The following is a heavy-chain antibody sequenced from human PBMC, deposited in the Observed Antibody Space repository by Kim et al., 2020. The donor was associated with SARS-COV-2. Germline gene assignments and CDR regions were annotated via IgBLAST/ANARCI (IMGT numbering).Heavy chain of an antibody. Sequence: YYNPSLKSRVTISVDTSKNQFSLKLSSVTAADTAVYYCARDSSGYYFDYWGQGTLVTVSS. D-gene: IGHD3-22*01. J-gene: IGHJ4*02. V-gene: IGHV4-30-2*05. CDR3: ARDSSGYYFDY.